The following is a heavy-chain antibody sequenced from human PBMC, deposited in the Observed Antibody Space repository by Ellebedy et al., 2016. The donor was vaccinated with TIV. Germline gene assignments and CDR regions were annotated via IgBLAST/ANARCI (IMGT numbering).Heavy chain of an antibody. V-gene: IGHV4-38-2*02. CDR3: ARMTSRGFSTPAY. CDR1: GFSISGGYY. Sequence: SETLSLXXSVSGFSISGGYYWGWIRQTPGKGLEWIGSMYHSGSTYYNPSLKSRVTISVDTSKNQMSLKVTSVTAADTAIYYCARMTSRGFSTPAYWGQGTLVTVSP. D-gene: IGHD5-12*01. CDR2: MYHSGST. J-gene: IGHJ4*02.